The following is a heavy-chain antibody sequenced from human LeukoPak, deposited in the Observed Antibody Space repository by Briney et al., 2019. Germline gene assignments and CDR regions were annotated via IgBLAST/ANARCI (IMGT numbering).Heavy chain of an antibody. D-gene: IGHD2-15*01. CDR3: ARRFCSGGSCYSDRGAFDI. J-gene: IGHJ3*02. Sequence: PSETLSLICTVSVGSISSSSYYWDWIRQPPGKGLEWIGSIYYSGSTYYNPSLQTRVTISVDTSKNQFSLKLSSVTAADTALYYCARRFCSGGSCYSDRGAFDIWGQGTVVTVSS. V-gene: IGHV4-39*07. CDR2: IYYSGST. CDR1: VGSISSSSYY.